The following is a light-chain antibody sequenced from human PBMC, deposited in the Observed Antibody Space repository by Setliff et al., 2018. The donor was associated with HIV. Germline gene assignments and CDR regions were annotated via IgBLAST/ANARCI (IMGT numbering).Light chain of an antibody. V-gene: IGKV4-1*01. Sequence: DIVMTQSPDSLTVSLGERATINCKSSQSVLYSSNNKNYLAWYQQKPGQPPKLLIYWASTRESGVPDRFSGSGSGPDFTLTISSLQAEDVAVYYCQQCYSTPRTFGQGTKVDIK. CDR2: WAS. CDR1: QSVLYSSNNKNY. J-gene: IGKJ1*01. CDR3: QQCYSTPRT.